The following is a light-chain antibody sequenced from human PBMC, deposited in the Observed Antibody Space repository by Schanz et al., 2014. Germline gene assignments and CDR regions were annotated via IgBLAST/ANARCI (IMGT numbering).Light chain of an antibody. CDR2: EGN. V-gene: IGLV2-14*02. CDR3: CSYTNISTRV. J-gene: IGLJ3*02. CDR1: SSDVGSYNH. Sequence: QSALTQPASVSGSPGQSITISCTGTSSDVGSYNHVSWYQQHPGKAPKLMIYEGNKRPSGVSNRFSGSKSGNTASLTVSGLQAEDEADYYCCSYTNISTRVFGGGTKLTVL.